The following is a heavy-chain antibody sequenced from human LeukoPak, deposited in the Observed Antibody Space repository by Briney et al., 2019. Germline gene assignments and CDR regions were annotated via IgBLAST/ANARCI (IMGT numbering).Heavy chain of an antibody. CDR1: GYTFTGNY. CDR2: INPNSGGT. V-gene: IGHV1-2*02. J-gene: IGHJ5*02. Sequence: ASVKVSCKASGYTFTGNYIHWVRQAPGQGLEWMGWINPNSGGTNYAQKFQGRVTMTRDTSISTAYMELSRLRSDDTAVYYCTREGGIVVVPAPRPQFWFDPWGQGTLVTVSS. CDR3: TREGGIVVVPAPRPQFWFDP. D-gene: IGHD2-2*01.